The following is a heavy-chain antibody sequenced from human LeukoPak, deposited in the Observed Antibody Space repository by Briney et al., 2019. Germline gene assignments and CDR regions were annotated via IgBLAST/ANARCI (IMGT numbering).Heavy chain of an antibody. CDR3: AKGDLGFGELEIDY. CDR1: GFTVSSNY. Sequence: GGSLRLSCAASGFTVSSNYMSWVRQAPGKGLEWVSVFYSGGSTYYADSVKGRFTISRDNSKNTLYLQMNSLRAEDTAMYYCAKGDLGFGELEIDYWGQGTVVTVSS. V-gene: IGHV3-66*01. CDR2: FYSGGST. D-gene: IGHD3-10*01. J-gene: IGHJ4*02.